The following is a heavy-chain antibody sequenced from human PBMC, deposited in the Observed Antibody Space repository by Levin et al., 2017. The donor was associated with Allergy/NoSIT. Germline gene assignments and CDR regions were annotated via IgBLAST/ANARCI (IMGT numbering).Heavy chain of an antibody. CDR3: ARVEYCSGSTCYGDY. CDR1: GDSINSYY. Sequence: PSETLSLTCTVSGDSINSYYWSWIRQPAGKGLEWIGRIKTSGSTNYNPSLRSRVTMSVDTAKNQFSLKLSSVTAADTAVYYCARVEYCSGSTCYGDYWGQGTLVTVSS. J-gene: IGHJ4*02. D-gene: IGHD2-15*01. CDR2: IKTSGST. V-gene: IGHV4-4*07.